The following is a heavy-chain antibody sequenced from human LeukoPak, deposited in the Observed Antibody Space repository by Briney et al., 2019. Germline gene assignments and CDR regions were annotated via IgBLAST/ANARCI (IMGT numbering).Heavy chain of an antibody. D-gene: IGHD6-6*01. CDR2: ISAYNGNT. CDR1: GYTFTSYG. Sequence: GASVKVSCKASGYTFTSYGISWVRQAPGQGLEWMGWISAYNGNTNYAQKLQGRVTMTTDTSTSTAYMELRSLRSDDTAVYYCARDLTPYSSSSLPDYWGQGTLATVSS. J-gene: IGHJ4*02. V-gene: IGHV1-18*01. CDR3: ARDLTPYSSSSLPDY.